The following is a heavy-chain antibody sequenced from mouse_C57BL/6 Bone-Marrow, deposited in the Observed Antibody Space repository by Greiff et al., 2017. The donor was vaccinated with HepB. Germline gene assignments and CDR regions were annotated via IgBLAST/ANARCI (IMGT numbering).Heavy chain of an antibody. J-gene: IGHJ2*01. Sequence: EVKVEESGGGLVQPGGSLSLSCAASGFTFTDYYMSWVRQPPGKALEWLGFIRNKANGYTTEYSASVKGRFTISRDNSQSILYLQMNALRAEDSATYYCARSAYYYGSSVFGYWGQGTTLTVSS. CDR1: GFTFTDYY. CDR2: IRNKANGYTT. V-gene: IGHV7-3*01. CDR3: ARSAYYYGSSVFGY. D-gene: IGHD1-1*01.